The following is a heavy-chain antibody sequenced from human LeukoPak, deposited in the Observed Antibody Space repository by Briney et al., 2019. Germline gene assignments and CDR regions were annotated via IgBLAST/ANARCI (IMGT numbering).Heavy chain of an antibody. J-gene: IGHJ4*02. D-gene: IGHD3-22*01. V-gene: IGHV1-18*01. CDR1: GYTFSRHG. Sequence: ASVKVSCKTSGYTFSRHGITWVRQAPGQGLEWMGWVSGYNGNTNYAQNVQGRVTMTTDTSTNTAYMELRSLRSDDTAVYYCAKDIHPGLDSGASCCFDYWGQGTPVPVTS. CDR3: AKDIHPGLDSGASCCFDY. CDR2: VSGYNGNT.